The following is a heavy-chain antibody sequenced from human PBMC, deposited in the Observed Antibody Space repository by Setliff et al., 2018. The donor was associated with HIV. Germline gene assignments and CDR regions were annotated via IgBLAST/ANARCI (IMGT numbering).Heavy chain of an antibody. J-gene: IGHJ4*02. Sequence: GASVKVSCKTSAYTFNSYYMHWIRQAPGQGLEWMGLIGPSGSSTTYAHNFQGRVTMSRDTSTNTVYMELSSLRSEDTAVYYCARDHIAARSVDYWGQGTLVTVSS. CDR1: AYTFNSYY. V-gene: IGHV1-46*02. CDR2: IGPSGSST. CDR3: ARDHIAARSVDY. D-gene: IGHD6-6*01.